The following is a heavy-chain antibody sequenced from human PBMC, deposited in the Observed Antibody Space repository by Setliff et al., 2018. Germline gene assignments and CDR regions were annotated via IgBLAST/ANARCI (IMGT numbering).Heavy chain of an antibody. Sequence: ASVKVSCKTSGYLLTSYGLTWVRQAPGQGLDWMGWISPYNGHTNYAQKPQGRVTMTTDTSTNTAYLELRSLISDDTAVYYCMRLVRFCSRTVCQRTSGDEAWGQGTLVTVSS. V-gene: IGHV1-18*01. CDR1: GYLLTSYG. CDR3: MRLVRFCSRTVCQRTSGDEA. CDR2: ISPYNGHT. J-gene: IGHJ5*02. D-gene: IGHD3-3*01.